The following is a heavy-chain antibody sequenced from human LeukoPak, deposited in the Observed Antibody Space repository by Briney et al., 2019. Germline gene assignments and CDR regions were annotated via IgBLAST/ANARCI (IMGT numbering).Heavy chain of an antibody. Sequence: PGGSLRLSCAASGFTFSNYGMHWVRQAPGKGLEWVALIWFDGRNKFHAESVKGRFTISRDNSKNTLCLQMNSLRAEDTAVYYCAREWGPIAVSGGPGYWGQGAVVSVSS. CDR2: IWFDGRNK. D-gene: IGHD6-19*01. V-gene: IGHV3-33*01. CDR1: GFTFSNYG. CDR3: AREWGPIAVSGGPGY. J-gene: IGHJ4*02.